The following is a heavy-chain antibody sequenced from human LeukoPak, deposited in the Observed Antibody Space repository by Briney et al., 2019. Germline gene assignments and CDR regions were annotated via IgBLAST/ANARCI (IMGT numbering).Heavy chain of an antibody. D-gene: IGHD3-22*01. J-gene: IGHJ3*02. V-gene: IGHV3-21*01. Sequence: PGGSLRLSCAASGFTFSSYSMNWVRQAPGKGLEWVSSISSSSSYIYYADSVKGRFTISRDNAKNSLYLQMNSLRDEDTAVYYCAREGYYYDSSGYYTPPQDAFDIWGQGTMVTVSS. CDR3: AREGYYYDSSGYYTPPQDAFDI. CDR1: GFTFSSYS. CDR2: ISSSSSYI.